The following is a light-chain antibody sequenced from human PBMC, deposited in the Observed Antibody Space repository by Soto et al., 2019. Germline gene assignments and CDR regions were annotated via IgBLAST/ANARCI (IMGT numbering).Light chain of an antibody. CDR2: DVS. CDR1: SSDVGHYNY. J-gene: IGLJ1*01. V-gene: IGLV2-14*01. CDR3: SSYTSSSTPNV. Sequence: QSALTQSASVSGSPGQSITISCTGTSSDVGHYNYVSWSQQHPGKAPKVVIYDVSNRPSGISNRFSGSKSGNTASLTISGLQAEDEADYYCSSYTSSSTPNVFGTGTKVTVL.